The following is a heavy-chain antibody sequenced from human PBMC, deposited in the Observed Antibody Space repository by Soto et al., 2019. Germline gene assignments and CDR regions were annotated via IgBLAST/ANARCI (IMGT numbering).Heavy chain of an antibody. Sequence: EVQLLESGGGLEQPGGSLRLSCAASGFAFSSYAMSWVRQAPGKGLEWVSGISGSGGSTYSADSAKGRFTISRDNSKNTVYLQMNSLRAEDTAIYYCANGFPSTMIAVVIRALDYWGQGTLVPVSS. CDR2: ISGSGGST. D-gene: IGHD3-22*01. CDR1: GFAFSSYA. CDR3: ANGFPSTMIAVVIRALDY. V-gene: IGHV3-23*01. J-gene: IGHJ4*02.